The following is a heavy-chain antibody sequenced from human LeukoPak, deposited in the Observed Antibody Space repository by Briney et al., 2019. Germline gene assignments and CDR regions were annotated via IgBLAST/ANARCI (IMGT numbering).Heavy chain of an antibody. CDR3: ASGYTSTWYLVLAY. CDR2: IYYSGIT. Sequence: SETLSLTCAVYGGSFSGYYWAWIRQPPGKGLEWIGSIYYSGITYYNASLKSRVTTSLDTSKNQLSLKVNPVTAADTAVYYCASGYTSTWYLVLAYWGQGTLVTVSS. V-gene: IGHV4-34*01. J-gene: IGHJ1*01. CDR1: GGSFSGYY. D-gene: IGHD6-13*01.